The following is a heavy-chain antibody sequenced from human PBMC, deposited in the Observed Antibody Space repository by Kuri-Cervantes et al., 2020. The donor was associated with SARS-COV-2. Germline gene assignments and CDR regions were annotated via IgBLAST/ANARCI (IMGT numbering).Heavy chain of an antibody. CDR1: GFTFSSYW. CDR3: RIYFLEWSVDY. Sequence: GESLKISCAASGFTFSSYWMSWVRQAPGKGLEWVANIKQDGSEKYYVDSVKGRFTISRDNAKNSLYLQMNSLRAEDTAVYYCRIYFLEWSVDYWGQGTLVTVSS. D-gene: IGHD3-3*01. V-gene: IGHV3-7*01. J-gene: IGHJ4*02. CDR2: IKQDGSEK.